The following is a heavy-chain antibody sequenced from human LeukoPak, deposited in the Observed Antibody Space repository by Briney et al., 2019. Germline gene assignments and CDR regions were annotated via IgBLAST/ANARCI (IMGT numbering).Heavy chain of an antibody. CDR3: AKDLFIPYYYYGMDV. D-gene: IGHD3-16*02. CDR1: GFTFSSYA. CDR2: ISDRDGST. V-gene: IGHV3-23*01. Sequence: PGGSLRLSCAASGFTFSSYAMSWVRQAPGKGLEWVSTISDRDGSTYYVGAVKGRFTISRDNSKNTLYLQMNSLRGEDTAVYYCAKDLFIPYYYYGMDVWGQGTTVTVSS. J-gene: IGHJ6*02.